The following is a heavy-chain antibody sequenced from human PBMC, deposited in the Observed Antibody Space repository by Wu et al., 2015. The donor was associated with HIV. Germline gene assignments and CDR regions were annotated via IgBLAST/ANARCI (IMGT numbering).Heavy chain of an antibody. CDR2: IIPMFKTP. V-gene: IGHV1-69*12. D-gene: IGHD1-20*01. Sequence: QVQLVQSGAEVKKPGSSVKVSCKASGGTFSNYGISWLRQAPGQGPEWIGGIIPMFKTPNYARGFRGRVTITADESTSTVHLELRGLRSGDTAVYFCVRDAPLTGQTWGLGTLITVSS. J-gene: IGHJ2*01. CDR3: VRDAPLTGQT. CDR1: GGTFSNYG.